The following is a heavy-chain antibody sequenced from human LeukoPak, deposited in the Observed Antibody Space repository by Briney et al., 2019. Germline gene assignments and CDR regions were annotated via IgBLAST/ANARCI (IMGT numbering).Heavy chain of an antibody. D-gene: IGHD4-11*01. V-gene: IGHV3-7*01. Sequence: GGSLRLSCAASGFTFSSYAMSWVRQAPGKGLEWVANIKQDGSEKYYVDSVKGRFTISRDNAKNSLYLQMNSLRAEDTAVYYCARERSTVTTRGGFDYWGQGTLVTVSS. CDR2: IKQDGSEK. J-gene: IGHJ4*02. CDR1: GFTFSSYA. CDR3: ARERSTVTTRGGFDY.